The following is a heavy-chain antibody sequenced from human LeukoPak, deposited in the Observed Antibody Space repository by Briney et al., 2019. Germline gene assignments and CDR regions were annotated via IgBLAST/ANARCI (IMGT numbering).Heavy chain of an antibody. CDR2: IIPIFGTA. V-gene: IGHV1-69*13. Sequence: ASVKVSCKASGGTFSSYAISWVRQAPGQGLEWMGGIIPIFGTANYAQKFQGRVTITADESTSTAYVELSSLRSEDTAVYYCARERHDYGDHVGAFDIWGQGTMVTVSS. D-gene: IGHD4-17*01. CDR1: GGTFSSYA. J-gene: IGHJ3*02. CDR3: ARERHDYGDHVGAFDI.